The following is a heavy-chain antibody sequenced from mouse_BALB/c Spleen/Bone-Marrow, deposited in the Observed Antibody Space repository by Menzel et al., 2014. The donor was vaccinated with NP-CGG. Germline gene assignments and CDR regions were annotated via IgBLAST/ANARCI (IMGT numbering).Heavy chain of an antibody. CDR3: AKQNYYRYDYAMDY. V-gene: IGHV2-3*01. CDR1: GFSLTNYG. D-gene: IGHD2-14*01. J-gene: IGHJ4*01. CDR2: IWGDGST. Sequence: VKLVESGTGLVSPSQSLSITCTVSGFSLTNYGVSWVRQPPGKGLEWLGVIWGDGSTNYHSALISRLSISKDNSKSQVFLKLNSLQTDDTATYYCAKQNYYRYDYAMDYWGQGTSVTVSS.